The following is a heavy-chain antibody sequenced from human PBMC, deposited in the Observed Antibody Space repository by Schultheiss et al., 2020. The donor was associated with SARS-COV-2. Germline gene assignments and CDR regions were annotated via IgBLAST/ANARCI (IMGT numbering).Heavy chain of an antibody. J-gene: IGHJ1*01. CDR1: GGSISTNR. CDR3: VSTSDIVVAVATT. CDR2: ISDSVIT. Sequence: SETLSLTCTVSGGSISTNRWTWIRQPPGRGLEWIGYISDSVITDYNPSLKSRVTISVDTSKNQVSLQLSSVTASDTAVYYCVSTSDIVVAVATTWGQGTLVTVSS. D-gene: IGHD2-15*01. V-gene: IGHV4-59*08.